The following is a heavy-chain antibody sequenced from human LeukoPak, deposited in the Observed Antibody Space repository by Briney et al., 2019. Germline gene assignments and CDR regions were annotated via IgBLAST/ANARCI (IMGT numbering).Heavy chain of an antibody. D-gene: IGHD3-3*01. Sequence: PSETLSLTCTVSGGSISSYYWSWIRQPAGKGLEWIGRIYTSGSTNYNPSLKSRVTISVDTSKNQFSLKLSSVTAADTAVYYCATHSGFWSSYALVSWGQGTLVTVSS. CDR3: ATHSGFWSSYALVS. CDR1: GGSISSYY. CDR2: IYTSGST. J-gene: IGHJ5*02. V-gene: IGHV4-4*07.